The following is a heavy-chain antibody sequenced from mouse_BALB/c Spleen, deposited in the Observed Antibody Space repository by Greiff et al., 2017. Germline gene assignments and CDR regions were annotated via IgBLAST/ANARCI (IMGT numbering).Heavy chain of an antibody. Sequence: DVKLVESGGGLVKPGGSLKLSCAASGFAFSSYDMSWVRQTPEKRLEWVASISSGGSTYYPDSVKGRFTISRDNARNILYLQMSSLRSEDTAMYYCARGLRRYYAMDYWGQGTSVTVSS. J-gene: IGHJ4*01. V-gene: IGHV5-6-5*01. CDR2: ISSGGST. CDR1: GFAFSSYD. CDR3: ARGLRRYYAMDY. D-gene: IGHD2-4*01.